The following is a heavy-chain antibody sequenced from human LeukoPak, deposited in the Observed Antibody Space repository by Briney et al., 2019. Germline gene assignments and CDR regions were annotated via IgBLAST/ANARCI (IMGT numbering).Heavy chain of an antibody. CDR2: INPHSGGT. D-gene: IGHD3-10*01. Sequence: ASVKVSCKASGYTFTGYYMHWVRQAPGQGLEWMGGINPHSGGTNYAQKFQGRVTMTRDTSISTAYMELSRLRSDDTAVYYCARDLGSGSYLASNWFDPWGQGTLVTVSS. CDR1: GYTFTGYY. CDR3: ARDLGSGSYLASNWFDP. V-gene: IGHV1-2*02. J-gene: IGHJ5*02.